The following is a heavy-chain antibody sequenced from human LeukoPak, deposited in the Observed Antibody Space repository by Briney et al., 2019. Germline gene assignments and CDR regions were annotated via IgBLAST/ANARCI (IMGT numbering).Heavy chain of an antibody. D-gene: IGHD3-22*01. CDR3: ARPNLTSYSDSRGYDGFDV. J-gene: IGHJ3*01. V-gene: IGHV5-51*01. Sequence: GESLKISCKGSGYKFSNYWIAWVRHMPGKGLERMGIIFPDDSDTRYSPSFQGQVTISAEKSINMAYLPWSRLNASDTAMYYCARPNLTSYSDSRGYDGFDVWGQGTMVTVSS. CDR1: GYKFSNYW. CDR2: IFPDDSDT.